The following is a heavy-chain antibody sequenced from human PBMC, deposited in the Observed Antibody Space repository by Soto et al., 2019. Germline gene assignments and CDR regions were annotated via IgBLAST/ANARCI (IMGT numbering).Heavy chain of an antibody. CDR1: GGTFSSYA. CDR2: IIPIFGTA. V-gene: IGHV1-69*06. CDR3: ARGRVTDYDFWGGYFKKTKYYYYGMDV. D-gene: IGHD3-3*01. J-gene: IGHJ6*02. Sequence: ASVKVSCKASGGTFSSYAISWVRQAPGQGLEWMGGIIPIFGTANYAQKFQGRVTITADKSTSTAYMELSSLRSEDTAVYYCARGRVTDYDFWGGYFKKTKYYYYGMDVWGQGTTVTVSS.